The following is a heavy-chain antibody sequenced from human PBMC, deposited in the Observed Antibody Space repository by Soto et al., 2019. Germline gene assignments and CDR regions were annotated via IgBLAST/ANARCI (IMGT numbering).Heavy chain of an antibody. CDR3: ARQGFGAIHGLVDG. Sequence: QVQLQESGPGLVKPSETLSLTCTVSGGSISNYYCSWFRQPPGEGLEWTGVLHYGGNSNYHPSLRRQVSMSVDTSKNQSSLQLSSVTAADPAVYYCARQGFGAIHGLVDGWGQGTTVSVSS. CDR2: LHYGGNS. J-gene: IGHJ6*02. D-gene: IGHD3-10*01. CDR1: GGSISNYY. V-gene: IGHV4-59*08.